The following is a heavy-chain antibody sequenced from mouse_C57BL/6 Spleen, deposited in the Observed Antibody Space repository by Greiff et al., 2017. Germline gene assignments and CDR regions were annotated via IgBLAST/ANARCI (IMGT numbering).Heavy chain of an antibody. CDR2: IHPNSGST. V-gene: IGHV1-64*01. Sequence: QVQLKQPGAELVKPGASVKLSCKASGYTFTSYWMHWVKQRPGQGLEWIGMIHPNSGSTNYNEKFKSKATLTVDKSSSTAYMQRSSLTSEDSAVYYCARPSLAYYFDYWGQGTTLTVSS. J-gene: IGHJ2*01. CDR1: GYTFTSYW. CDR3: ARPSLAYYFDY. D-gene: IGHD6-1*01.